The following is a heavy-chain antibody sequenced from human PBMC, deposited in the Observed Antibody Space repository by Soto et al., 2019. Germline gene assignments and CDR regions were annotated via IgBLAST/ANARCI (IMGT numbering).Heavy chain of an antibody. CDR3: ARDRYCSSTSCYTPLDY. J-gene: IGHJ4*02. D-gene: IGHD2-2*02. Sequence: XSVKVSCNASVYTFTSYGISWVRQAPGQGLEWMGWISAYNGNTNYAQKLQGRVTMTTDTSTSTAYMELRSLRSDDTAVYYCARDRYCSSTSCYTPLDYWGQGTLVTVSS. CDR2: ISAYNGNT. CDR1: VYTFTSYG. V-gene: IGHV1-18*01.